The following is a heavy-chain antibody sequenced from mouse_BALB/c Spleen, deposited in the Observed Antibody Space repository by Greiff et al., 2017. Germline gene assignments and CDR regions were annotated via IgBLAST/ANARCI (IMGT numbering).Heavy chain of an antibody. CDR3: TRGGDYYYGSSQYYYAMDY. CDR1: GYTFTSYW. CDR2: IYPGSGST. J-gene: IGHJ4*01. V-gene: IGHV1S22*01. D-gene: IGHD1-1*01. Sequence: KQPGSELVRPGASVKLSCKASGYTFTSYWMHWVKQRPGQGLEWIGNIYPGSGSTNYDEKFKSKATLTVDTSSSTAYMQLSSLTSEDSAVYYCTRGGDYYYGSSQYYYAMDYWGQGTSVTVSS.